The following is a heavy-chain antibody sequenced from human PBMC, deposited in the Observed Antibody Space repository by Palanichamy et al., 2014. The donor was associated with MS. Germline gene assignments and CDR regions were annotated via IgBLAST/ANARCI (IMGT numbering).Heavy chain of an antibody. CDR1: GGSFRGYY. V-gene: IGHV4-34*02. D-gene: IGHD5-24*01. Sequence: QVQLQQWGAGLSKPSETLSLTCAVFGGSFRGYYWSWVRQPPGKGLEWIGEINLSGSSNYDPSLKSRVTFSIDTSKHQFSLKLSSVTAADTAVYYCVRVRDGGRRYYHYGMDVWGQGTTVTVSS. CDR3: VRVRDGGRRYYHYGMDV. CDR2: INLSGSS. J-gene: IGHJ6*02.